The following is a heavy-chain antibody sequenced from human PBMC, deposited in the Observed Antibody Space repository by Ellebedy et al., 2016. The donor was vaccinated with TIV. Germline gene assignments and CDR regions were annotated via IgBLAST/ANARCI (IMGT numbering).Heavy chain of an antibody. J-gene: IGHJ4*02. CDR1: GFTFSSYG. CDR2: IWSDGTTK. D-gene: IGHD4-23*01. CDR3: AREIIYGGYYFDY. V-gene: IGHV3-33*01. Sequence: GGSLRLXXAASGFTFSSYGMHWVRQAPGKGLEWVAVIWSDGTTKYYSDSVKGRFTISRDNSKNTLYLQMNGLRAEDTAVYYCAREIIYGGYYFDYWGQGTLVTVSS.